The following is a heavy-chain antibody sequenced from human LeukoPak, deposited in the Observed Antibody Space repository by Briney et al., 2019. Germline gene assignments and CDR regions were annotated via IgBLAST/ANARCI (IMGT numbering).Heavy chain of an antibody. J-gene: IGHJ5*02. D-gene: IGHD1-26*01. CDR2: INTNTGNP. CDR3: SRGSIVGAGNWFDP. Sequence: ASVTVSCKASGYTFTNYAMNWVRQAPGQGLEWMGWINTNTGNPTYAQGFTGRFVFSLDTSVSTAFLQISSLKAEDTAVYYCSRGSIVGAGNWFDPWGQGTLVTVSS. V-gene: IGHV7-4-1*02. CDR1: GYTFTNYA.